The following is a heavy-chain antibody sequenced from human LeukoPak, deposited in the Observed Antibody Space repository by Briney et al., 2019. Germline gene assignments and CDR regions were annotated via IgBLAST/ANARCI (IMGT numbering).Heavy chain of an antibody. V-gene: IGHV3-33*01. Sequence: GGSLRLSCAASGFTFSSYGMHWVRQAPGKGLECVAVIWYDGSNKYYADSVKGRFTISRDNSKNTLYLQMNSLRAEDTAVYYCARGRYYDSSGYYPNWFDPWGQGTLVTVSS. CDR1: GFTFSSYG. D-gene: IGHD3-22*01. CDR3: ARGRYYDSSGYYPNWFDP. CDR2: IWYDGSNK. J-gene: IGHJ5*02.